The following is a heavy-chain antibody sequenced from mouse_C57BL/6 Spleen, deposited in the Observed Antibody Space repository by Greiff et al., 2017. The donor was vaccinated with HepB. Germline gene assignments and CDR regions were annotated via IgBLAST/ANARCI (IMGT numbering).Heavy chain of an antibody. D-gene: IGHD1-1*01. CDR3: AVGSSYGFAY. Sequence: VQLKQSGPVLVKPGASVKMSCKASGYTFTDYYMNWVKQSHGKSLEWIGVINPYNGGTSYNQKFKGKATLTVDKSSSTAYMELNSLTSEDSAVYYCAVGSSYGFAYWGQGTLVTVSA. V-gene: IGHV1-19*01. CDR2: INPYNGGT. CDR1: GYTFTDYY. J-gene: IGHJ3*01.